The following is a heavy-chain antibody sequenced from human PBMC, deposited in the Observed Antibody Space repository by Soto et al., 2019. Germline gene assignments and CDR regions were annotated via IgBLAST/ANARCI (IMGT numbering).Heavy chain of an antibody. V-gene: IGHV4-39*01. J-gene: IGHJ6*02. Sequence: QLQLQESGPGLVKPSETLSLTCTVSGGSISSSSYYWGWIRQPPGKGLEWIGCIYYSGSTYYNPPLTSRVTTSVDTSKNQSSLRLSSVAAADTAVYYCARYTTALQLVSRAYYYGMDVWGQGTTVTVS. CDR1: GGSISSSSYY. CDR3: ARYTTALQLVSRAYYYGMDV. D-gene: IGHD6-6*01. CDR2: IYYSGST.